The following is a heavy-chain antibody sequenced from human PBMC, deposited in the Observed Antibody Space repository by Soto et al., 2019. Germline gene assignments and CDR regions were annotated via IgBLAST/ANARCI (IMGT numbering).Heavy chain of an antibody. Sequence: QVQLVQSGAEVKKPGASVKVSCKASGYTFTDYFIHWVRQAPGQGFVWMGWINPNSRGTNYAQKFQGRVTMTRDTSNSTAYMELRGLRSDDTAVYYCARVTLKAGNWFDPWGQGTLVTVSS. J-gene: IGHJ5*02. V-gene: IGHV1-2*02. CDR2: INPNSRGT. CDR1: GYTFTDYF. CDR3: ARVTLKAGNWFDP.